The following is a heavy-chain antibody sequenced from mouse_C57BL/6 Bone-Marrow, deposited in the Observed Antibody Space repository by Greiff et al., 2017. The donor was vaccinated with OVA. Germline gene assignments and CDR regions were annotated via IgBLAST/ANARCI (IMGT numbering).Heavy chain of an antibody. CDR3: ARERNYYGSLDY. J-gene: IGHJ2*01. CDR2: INPGCGGT. D-gene: IGHD1-1*01. V-gene: IGHV1-54*01. CDR1: GYAFTNYL. Sequence: QVQLQQSGAELVRPGTSVKVSCKASGYAFTNYLIEWVKQRPGQGLEWIGVINPGCGGTNYNEKFKGKATLTADKSSSTAYMQLSSLTSEDSAVYFCARERNYYGSLDYWGQGTTLTVSS.